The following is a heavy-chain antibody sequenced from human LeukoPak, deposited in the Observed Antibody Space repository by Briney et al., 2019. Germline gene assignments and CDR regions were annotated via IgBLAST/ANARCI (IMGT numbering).Heavy chain of an antibody. Sequence: GGSLRLSCTASGFTFGDYAMTWVRQAPGKGLEWVAVISYDGSNKYYADSVKGRFTISRDNSKNTLYLQMNSLRAEDTAVYYCAREKFVTVTMFDYWGQGTLVTVSS. V-gene: IGHV3-30*04. D-gene: IGHD4-17*01. CDR1: GFTFGDYA. CDR3: AREKFVTVTMFDY. J-gene: IGHJ4*02. CDR2: ISYDGSNK.